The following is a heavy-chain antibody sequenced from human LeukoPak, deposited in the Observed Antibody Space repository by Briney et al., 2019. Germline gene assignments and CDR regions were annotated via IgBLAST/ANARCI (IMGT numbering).Heavy chain of an antibody. V-gene: IGHV1-2*02. CDR3: ARVTYEPIGYSYDQGFDY. D-gene: IGHD5-18*01. J-gene: IGHJ4*02. Sequence: ASVKVSCKASGYTFTGYYMHWVRQAPGQGLEWMGWINPNSGGTNYAQKFQGRVTMTRDTSISTAYMELSRLRSDDTAVYYCARVTYEPIGYSYDQGFDYWGQGTLVTVSS. CDR2: INPNSGGT. CDR1: GYTFTGYY.